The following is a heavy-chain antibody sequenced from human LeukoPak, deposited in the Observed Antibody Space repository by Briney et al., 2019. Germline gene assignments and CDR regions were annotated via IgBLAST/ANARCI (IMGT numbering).Heavy chain of an antibody. CDR2: INHSGST. CDR1: GGSFSGYY. V-gene: IGHV4-34*01. D-gene: IGHD1-26*01. J-gene: IGHJ5*02. Sequence: SETLSLTCAVYGGSFSGYYWSWIRQPPGKGLEWIGEINHSGSTNYNPSLKSRVTISVDTSKNQFSLKLSSVTAADTAVYYCARSAPRGVGAKMGWFDPWGQGTLVTVSS. CDR3: ARSAPRGVGAKMGWFDP.